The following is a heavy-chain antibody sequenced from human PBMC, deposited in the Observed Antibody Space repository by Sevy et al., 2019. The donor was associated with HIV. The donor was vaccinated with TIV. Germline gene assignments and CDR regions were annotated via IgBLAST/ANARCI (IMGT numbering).Heavy chain of an antibody. CDR3: ARDSVTVSGIVLYALDI. J-gene: IGHJ3*02. CDR2: ISDDGRST. D-gene: IGHD3-3*01. CDR1: GFTFGSYW. Sequence: GGSLRLSCGASGFTFGSYWMHWVRQVPRKGLEWVSRISDDGRSTTYADSVRGRFTISRDNAKNTLYLQMNGLRADDTAVYYCARDSVTVSGIVLYALDIWGQGTMVTVSS. V-gene: IGHV3-74*01.